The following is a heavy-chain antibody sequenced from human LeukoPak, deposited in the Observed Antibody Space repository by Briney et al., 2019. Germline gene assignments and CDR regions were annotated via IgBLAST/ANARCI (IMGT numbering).Heavy chain of an antibody. CDR2: MFTPGTI. CDR3: ARLSGRDYYFDY. V-gene: IGHV4-61*02. J-gene: IGHJ4*02. Sequence: SETLSLTCTVSGGSVSSGIYYWSWIRQPAGKGLEWIGRMFTPGTINYNPSLKSRVTISLDTSKNQFSLKLSSVTAADTAVYYCARLSGRDYYFDYWGQGTLVTVSS. CDR1: GGSVSSGIYY. D-gene: IGHD3-10*01.